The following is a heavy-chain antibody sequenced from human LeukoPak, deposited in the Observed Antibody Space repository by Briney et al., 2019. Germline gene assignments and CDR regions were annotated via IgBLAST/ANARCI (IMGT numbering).Heavy chain of an antibody. CDR3: ARPGYCGGGSYSDWFDS. CDR2: ISPNSGGI. CDR1: GYTCATYY. Sequence: ASVKVSCKASGYTCATYYMHWVRQAPGQGLEWVGWISPNSGGINYAQKFQGRVTMTRDTSISTAYMELSRLRSDDTAVYYCARPGYCGGGSYSDWFDSWGQGTLVTVSS. V-gene: IGHV1-2*02. J-gene: IGHJ5*01. D-gene: IGHD2-15*01.